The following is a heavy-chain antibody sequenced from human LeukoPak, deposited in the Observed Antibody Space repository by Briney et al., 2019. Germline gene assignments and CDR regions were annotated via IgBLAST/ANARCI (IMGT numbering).Heavy chain of an antibody. CDR1: GFTVSSNY. D-gene: IGHD1-7*01. CDR2: IYSGGST. CDR3: ATGITGTLQGYYYMDV. Sequence: GGSLRLSCAASGFTVSSNYMSWVRQAPGKGLEWVSVIYSGGSTYYADSVKGRFTISRDNSKNTLYLQMNSLRAEDTAVYYCATGITGTLQGYYYMDVWGKGTTVTVSS. V-gene: IGHV3-53*01. J-gene: IGHJ6*03.